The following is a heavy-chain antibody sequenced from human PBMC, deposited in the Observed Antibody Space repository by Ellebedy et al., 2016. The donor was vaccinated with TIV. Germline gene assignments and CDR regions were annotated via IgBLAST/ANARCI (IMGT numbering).Heavy chain of an antibody. CDR2: ISAYNGNT. J-gene: IGHJ6*02. CDR1: GYTFTSYG. D-gene: IGHD6-19*01. CDR3: ARDSGVEQWLVPGPYYYYGMDV. V-gene: IGHV1-18*04. Sequence: ASVKVSCKASGYTFTSYGISWVRQAPGQGLEWMGWISAYNGNTNYAQKLQGRVTMTTDTSTSTAYMELRSLRSDDTAVYYCARDSGVEQWLVPGPYYYYGMDVWGQGTTVTVSS.